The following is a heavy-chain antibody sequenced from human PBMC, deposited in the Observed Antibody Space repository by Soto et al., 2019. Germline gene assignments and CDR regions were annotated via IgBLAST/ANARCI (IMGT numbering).Heavy chain of an antibody. D-gene: IGHD6-13*01. CDR3: VRFGGAAAGPGDY. V-gene: IGHV3-48*03. J-gene: IGHJ4*02. Sequence: PGGSLRLSCVASEFTFRSYEMNWVRQAPGKGLEWVSYISSSGTTIYYTDSVTGRFTISRDNAKKSLYLQMNSMRAEDTAVYYCVRFGGAAAGPGDYWGQGTMVTVYS. CDR2: ISSSGTTI. CDR1: EFTFRSYE.